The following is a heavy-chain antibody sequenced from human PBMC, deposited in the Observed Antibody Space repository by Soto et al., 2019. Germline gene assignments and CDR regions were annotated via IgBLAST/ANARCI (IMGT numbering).Heavy chain of an antibody. CDR1: GYTFTSYD. CDR2: MNPNSGNT. J-gene: IGHJ6*02. V-gene: IGHV1-8*01. CDR3: ARGNDILTGYYEDYYYGMDV. Sequence: ASVKVSCKASGYTFTSYDINWVRQATGQGLEWMGWMNPNSGNTGYAQKFQGRVTMTRNTSISTAYMELSSLRYEDTAVYYCARGNDILTGYYEDYYYGMDVWGQGTTVTVSS. D-gene: IGHD3-9*01.